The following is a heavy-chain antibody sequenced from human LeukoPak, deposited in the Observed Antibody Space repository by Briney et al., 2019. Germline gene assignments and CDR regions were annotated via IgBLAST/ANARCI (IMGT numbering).Heavy chain of an antibody. CDR1: GFTFSSYA. V-gene: IGHV3-23*01. CDR2: VTTSGGPT. J-gene: IGHJ2*01. Sequence: GGSLRLSCAASGFTFSSYAMSWVRQAPGEGLEWVSAVTTSGGPTYYADSVKGRLTISRDNSKNTLDLQMNSLRAEDTAVYYCARDLGPRWYFDLWGRGTLVTVSS. CDR3: ARDLGPRWYFDL. D-gene: IGHD3-16*01.